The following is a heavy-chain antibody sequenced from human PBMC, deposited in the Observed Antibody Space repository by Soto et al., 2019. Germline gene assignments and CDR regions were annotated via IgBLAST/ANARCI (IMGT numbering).Heavy chain of an antibody. CDR2: IYYSGST. Sequence: ETLSLTCTVSGGSISIYYWSWIRQPPGKGLEWIGNIYYSGSTNYNPSLESRVTISVDTSRHQFSLKLTSVTAADTAVYYCASLYCSGDSCYWDYWGQGTLVTVSS. CDR3: ASLYCSGDSCYWDY. D-gene: IGHD2-15*01. V-gene: IGHV4-59*01. J-gene: IGHJ4*02. CDR1: GGSISIYY.